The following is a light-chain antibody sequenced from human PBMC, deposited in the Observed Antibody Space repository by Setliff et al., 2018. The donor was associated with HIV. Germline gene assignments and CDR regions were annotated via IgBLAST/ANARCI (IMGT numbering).Light chain of an antibody. CDR2: DVS. CDR1: SSDVGSYDH. J-gene: IGLJ2*01. V-gene: IGLV2-14*02. Sequence: QSALAQPASVSGSPGQSITISCTGSSSDVGSYDHVSWYQQHPGKVPKLLIFDVSKRPSGVSSRFSGSKSGDTASLTISSLQTEDEADYYCSSYTRNSPVVFGGGTKVTV. CDR3: SSYTRNSPVV.